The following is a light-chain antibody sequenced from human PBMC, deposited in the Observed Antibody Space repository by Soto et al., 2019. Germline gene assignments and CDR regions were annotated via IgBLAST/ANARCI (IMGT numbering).Light chain of an antibody. V-gene: IGKV3D-20*02. J-gene: IGKJ1*01. CDR3: QQRSNWPTT. CDR2: DAS. Sequence: EIVLTQSPATLSLSPGERATLSCRASQSVSSSYLAWYQQKPGQAPRPLIYDASSRATGIPARFSGSGSGTDFTLTISSLEPEDFAVYYCQQRSNWPTTFGQGTKVDIK. CDR1: QSVSSSY.